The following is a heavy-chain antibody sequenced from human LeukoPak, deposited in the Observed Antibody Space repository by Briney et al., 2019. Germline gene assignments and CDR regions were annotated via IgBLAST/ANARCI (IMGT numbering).Heavy chain of an antibody. CDR3: ARGEGPKDYYGMDV. J-gene: IGHJ6*02. CDR1: GGTFSSYA. Sequence: SVKVSCKASGGTFSSYAISRVRQVPGQGLEWMGRIIPIFGIANYAQKFQGRVTITADKSTSTAYMELSSLRSEDTAVYYCARGEGPKDYYGMDVWGQGTTVTVSS. V-gene: IGHV1-69*04. CDR2: IIPIFGIA.